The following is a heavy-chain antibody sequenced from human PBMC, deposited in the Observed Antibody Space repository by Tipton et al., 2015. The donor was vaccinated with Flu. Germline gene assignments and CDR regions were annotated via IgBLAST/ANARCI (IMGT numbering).Heavy chain of an antibody. CDR2: IYSGGST. CDR1: GFTVSSNY. Sequence: VQLVQSGGGLIQPGGSLRLSCAASGFTVSSNYMSWVRQAPGKGLEWVSVIYSGGSTYYADSVKGRFTISRDNSKNTLYLQMNSLRAEDTAVYYCARDSSGYFYYFDYGGQGTLVTVSS. D-gene: IGHD3-22*01. J-gene: IGHJ4*02. CDR3: ARDSSGYFYYFDY. V-gene: IGHV3-53*01.